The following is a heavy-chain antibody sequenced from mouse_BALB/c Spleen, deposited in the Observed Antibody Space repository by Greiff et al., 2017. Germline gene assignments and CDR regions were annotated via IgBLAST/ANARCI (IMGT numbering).Heavy chain of an antibody. CDR1: GFTFSSFG. Sequence: EVQRVESGGGLVQPGGSRKLSCAASGFTFSSFGMHWVRQAPAKGLEWVAYISSGSSTIYYADTVKGRFTISRDNPKNTLFLQMTSLRSEDTAMYYCARDYYDYDGYARDYWGQGTSVTVSS. J-gene: IGHJ4*01. D-gene: IGHD2-4*01. CDR3: ARDYYDYDGYARDY. CDR2: ISSGSSTI. V-gene: IGHV5-17*02.